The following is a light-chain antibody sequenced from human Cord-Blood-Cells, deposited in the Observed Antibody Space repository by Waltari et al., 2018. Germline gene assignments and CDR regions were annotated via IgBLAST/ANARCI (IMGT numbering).Light chain of an antibody. CDR2: EVS. V-gene: IGLV2-14*01. Sequence: QSALTQPASVSGSPGQSITFSCTGTSSDVGGYNYVSWYQQHPGKAPKHMIYEVSNRPSGVSNRFSGSKAGNTASLTISGLQAEDGADYYCSSYTSSSTLEVVFGGGTKLTVL. CDR3: SSYTSSSTLEVV. CDR1: SSDVGGYNY. J-gene: IGLJ2*01.